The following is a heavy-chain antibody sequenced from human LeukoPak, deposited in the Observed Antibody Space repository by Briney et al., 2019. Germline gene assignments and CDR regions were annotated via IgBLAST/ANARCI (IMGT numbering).Heavy chain of an antibody. V-gene: IGHV3-23*01. D-gene: IGHD3-22*01. CDR2: ISGSGGST. CDR1: GFTFSSYA. Sequence: GGSLRLSCAASGFTFSSYAMSWVRQAPGKGLEWVSAISGSGGSTYYADSVKGRFTISRDNSKNTLYLQMNSLRAEDTAVYYCAKSLRMVVVSTTICDYWGQGTLVTVSS. J-gene: IGHJ4*02. CDR3: AKSLRMVVVSTTICDY.